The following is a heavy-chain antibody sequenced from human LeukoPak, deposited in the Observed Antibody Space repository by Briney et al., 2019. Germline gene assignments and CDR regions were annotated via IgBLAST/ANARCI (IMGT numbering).Heavy chain of an antibody. CDR3: ARVAAFMITFGGVIVTSYYYYYMDV. Sequence: GGSLRLSCAASGFTFSDYYMSWIRQAPGKGLEWVSYISSSGSTIYYADSVKGRFTISRDNAKNSLYLQMNSLRAEDTAVYYCARVAAFMITFGGVIVTSYYYYYMDVWGKGTTVTVSS. D-gene: IGHD3-16*02. CDR2: ISSSGSTI. J-gene: IGHJ6*03. CDR1: GFTFSDYY. V-gene: IGHV3-11*01.